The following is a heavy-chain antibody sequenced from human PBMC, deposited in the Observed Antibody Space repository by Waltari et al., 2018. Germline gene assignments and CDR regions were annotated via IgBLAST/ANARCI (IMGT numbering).Heavy chain of an antibody. CDR2: INSDGSST. CDR1: GFPFSSFW. CDR3: ASARYSGTYYNDY. V-gene: IGHV3-74*01. Sequence: EVQLVESGGGLVQPGGSLRLHCSASGFPFSSFWMHWVRQAPGKGLVWFSRINSDGSSTSYADSVKGRFTISRDNAKNTLYLQMNSLRAEDTAVYYCASARYSGTYYNDYWGQGMLVTVSP. D-gene: IGHD1-26*01. J-gene: IGHJ4*02.